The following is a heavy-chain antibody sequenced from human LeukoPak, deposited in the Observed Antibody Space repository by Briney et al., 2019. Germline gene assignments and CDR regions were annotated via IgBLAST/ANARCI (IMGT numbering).Heavy chain of an antibody. CDR2: IYHRGST. J-gene: IGHJ4*02. CDR3: ARDRYCSSTSCYTYFDY. D-gene: IGHD2-2*02. V-gene: IGHV4-38-2*02. Sequence: SETLSLTCTVSGYSISSGYYWGWIRQPPGKGLEWIGSIYHRGSTYYNPSLKSRDTISVDTSKNQFSLKLSSVTAADTAVYYCARDRYCSSTSCYTYFDYWGQGTLVTVSS. CDR1: GYSISSGYY.